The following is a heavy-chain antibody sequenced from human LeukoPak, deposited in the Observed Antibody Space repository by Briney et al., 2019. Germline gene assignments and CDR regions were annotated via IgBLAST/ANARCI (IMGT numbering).Heavy chain of an antibody. CDR3: AKDSSGSSWYWDY. V-gene: IGHV3-30*02. Sequence: GGSLRLSYAASGFTFSSYGMHWVRQAPGKGLEGVTFIRYDGSNKYYADSVKGRFTISRDNSKNTLYLQMNILRTEDTAVYYCAKDSSGSSWYWDYWGQGTLVTVSS. J-gene: IGHJ4*02. D-gene: IGHD6-13*01. CDR1: GFTFSSYG. CDR2: IRYDGSNK.